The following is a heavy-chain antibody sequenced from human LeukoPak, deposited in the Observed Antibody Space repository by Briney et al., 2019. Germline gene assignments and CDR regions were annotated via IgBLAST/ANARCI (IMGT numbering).Heavy chain of an antibody. J-gene: IGHJ2*01. CDR3: ARAPHYYDSSGYYRNKWYFDL. CDR1: GGTFSSYA. Sequence: ASVKVSCKASGGTFSSYAISWVRQAPGQGLEWMGGIIPIFGTANYAQKFQGRATITADESTSTAYMELSSLRSEDTAVYYCARAPHYYDSSGYYRNKWYFDLWGRGTLVTVSS. V-gene: IGHV1-69*13. D-gene: IGHD3-22*01. CDR2: IIPIFGTA.